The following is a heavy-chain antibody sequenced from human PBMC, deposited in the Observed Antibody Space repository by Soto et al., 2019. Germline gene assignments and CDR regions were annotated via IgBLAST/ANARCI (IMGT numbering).Heavy chain of an antibody. Sequence: SVKVSCKGSGYTFTSYGITWVRQAPGQGLEWMGWISAHNGNTDYAQKLQGRVTVTRDTSTSTAYMELRSLRSDDTAVYYCARGRYGDYWGQGALVTVSS. CDR2: ISAHNGNT. CDR3: ARGRYGDY. D-gene: IGHD1-1*01. CDR1: GYTFTSYG. J-gene: IGHJ4*02. V-gene: IGHV1-18*01.